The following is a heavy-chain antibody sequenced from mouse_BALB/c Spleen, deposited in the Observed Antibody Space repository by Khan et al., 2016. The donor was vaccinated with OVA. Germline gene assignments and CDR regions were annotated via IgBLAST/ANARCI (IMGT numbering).Heavy chain of an antibody. CDR2: TNPTNGRT. D-gene: IGHD1-1*01. V-gene: IGHV1S81*02. Sequence: QVQLKQSGAELVKAGASVKMSCKASGYTFTSYWMHWVKQRLGQGLEWFAETNPTNGRTYYNEKIKSKATLTEDKSTSTAYMLLSGPTFEVSAVYYYARIKKIVATYFDYWGQGTTLTVSS. CDR3: ARIKKIVATYFDY. J-gene: IGHJ2*01. CDR1: GYTFTSYW.